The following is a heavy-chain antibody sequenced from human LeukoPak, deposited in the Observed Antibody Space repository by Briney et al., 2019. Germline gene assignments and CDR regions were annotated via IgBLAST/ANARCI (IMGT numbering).Heavy chain of an antibody. J-gene: IGHJ6*02. V-gene: IGHV4-59*01. CDR2: ISDSGSP. CDR1: GGSISGYY. Sequence: SETLSLTCTVSGGSISGYYWSWLRQPPGKGLEWIGYISDSGSPDYNPTLKSRVAISVDTSKNQVSLKVSSVTAADTAVYHCARVHWLLSGTKWSYYGMDVWGQGTTVTVSS. D-gene: IGHD3-9*01. CDR3: ARVHWLLSGTKWSYYGMDV.